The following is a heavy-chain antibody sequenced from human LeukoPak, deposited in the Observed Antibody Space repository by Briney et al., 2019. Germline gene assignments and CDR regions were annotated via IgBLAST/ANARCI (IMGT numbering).Heavy chain of an antibody. CDR3: AREEGTPECYYYGSGSYYYAD. Sequence: PSEALSLTCAVYGGSFSGYYWSWIRQPPGKGPEWIGEINHSGSTNYNPSLKSRVTISVDTSKNQFSLKLTSVTAADTAVYYCAREEGTPECYYYGSGSYYYADWGQGTLVTVSS. CDR1: GGSFSGYY. D-gene: IGHD3-10*01. CDR2: INHSGST. J-gene: IGHJ4*02. V-gene: IGHV4-34*01.